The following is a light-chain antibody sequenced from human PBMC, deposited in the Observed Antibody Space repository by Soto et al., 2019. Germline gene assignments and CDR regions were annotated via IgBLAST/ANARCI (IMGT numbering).Light chain of an antibody. CDR1: QSVSSY. CDR2: DAS. CDR3: QQRSNSPPN. Sequence: EIVLTQSPATLSLSPGEKATLSCRASQSVSSYLAWYQQKPGQAPRLLIYDASNRANGIPARFSGSGSGTDFTLTTSSLEPENFAVYYCQQRSNSPPNFGPRTKVDIK. J-gene: IGKJ3*01. V-gene: IGKV3-11*01.